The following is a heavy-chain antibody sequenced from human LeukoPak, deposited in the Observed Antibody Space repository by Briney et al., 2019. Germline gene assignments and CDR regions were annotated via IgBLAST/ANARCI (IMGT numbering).Heavy chain of an antibody. J-gene: IGHJ5*02. CDR2: IYTSGST. CDR3: ARDLGGGVTTPGWFDP. CDR1: GGSISSYY. D-gene: IGHD4-11*01. Sequence: SETLSLTCTVSGGSISSYYWSWIRQPAGKGLEWIGRIYTSGSTNYNPSLKSRVTMSVDTSKNQFSLKLSSVTAADTAVYYCARDLGGGVTTPGWFDPWGQGTLVTVSS. V-gene: IGHV4-4*07.